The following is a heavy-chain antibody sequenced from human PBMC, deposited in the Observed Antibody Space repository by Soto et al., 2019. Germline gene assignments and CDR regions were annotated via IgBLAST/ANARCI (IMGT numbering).Heavy chain of an antibody. J-gene: IGHJ5*02. CDR3: ARGVYDSNGYSYP. V-gene: IGHV3-48*03. D-gene: IGHD3-22*01. Sequence: GGSLRLSCAASGFNFSSYEMNWVRQAPGKGLEWISYISSSANRIYYADSVKGRFTISRDNPKNSLYLQMNSLRAEDTAVYYCARGVYDSNGYSYPWGQGTLVTVSS. CDR1: GFNFSSYE. CDR2: ISSSANRI.